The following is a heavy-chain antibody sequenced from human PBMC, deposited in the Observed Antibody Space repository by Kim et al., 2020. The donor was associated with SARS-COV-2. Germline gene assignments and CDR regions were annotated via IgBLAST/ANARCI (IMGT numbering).Heavy chain of an antibody. CDR2: VYHSGST. CDR3: ARLPHDSSGYVDC. Sequence: SETLSLSCTVSGGSISNSFNYWGWIRQRPGKGLEWIGSVYHSGSTYDSPSLKSRVTLSVDTSKNQFPLKVTSVTAADTAVYFCARLPHDSSGYVDCWGQGILVTVSS. D-gene: IGHD3-22*01. V-gene: IGHV4-39*01. J-gene: IGHJ4*02. CDR1: GGSISNSFNY.